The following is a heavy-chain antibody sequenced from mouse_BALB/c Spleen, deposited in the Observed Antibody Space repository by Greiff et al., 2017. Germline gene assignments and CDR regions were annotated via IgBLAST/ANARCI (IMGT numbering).Heavy chain of an antibody. CDR2: IDPANGNT. D-gene: IGHD1-1*02. V-gene: IGHV14-3*02. CDR3: ARECYGDPFDY. Sequence: VQLQQSGAELVKPGASVKLSCTASGFNIKDTYMHWVKQRPEQGLEWIGRIDPANGNTKYDPKFQGKATITADTSSNTAYLQLSSLTSEDTAVYYSARECYGDPFDYWGQGTTLTVSS. J-gene: IGHJ2*01. CDR1: GFNIKDTY.